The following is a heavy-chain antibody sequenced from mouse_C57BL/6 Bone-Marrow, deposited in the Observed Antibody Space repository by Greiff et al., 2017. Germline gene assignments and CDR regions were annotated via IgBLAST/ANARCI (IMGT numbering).Heavy chain of an antibody. D-gene: IGHD1-1*01. J-gene: IGHJ1*03. V-gene: IGHV1-18*01. CDR3: ARWKDYGSSHPTAYFDV. CDR2: INPNNGGT. Sequence: VQLKQSGPELVKPGASVKIPCKASGYTFTDYNMDWVKQSHGKSLEWIGDINPNNGGTIYNQKFKGKATLTVDKSSSTAYMELRSLTSEDTAVYYCARWKDYGSSHPTAYFDVWGTGTTVTVSS. CDR1: GYTFTDYN.